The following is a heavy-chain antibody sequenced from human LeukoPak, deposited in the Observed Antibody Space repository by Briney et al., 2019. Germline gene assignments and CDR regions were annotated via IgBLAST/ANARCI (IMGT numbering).Heavy chain of an antibody. CDR3: ARVGAGLAFDI. J-gene: IGHJ3*02. CDR1: GYTFTGNY. D-gene: IGHD4/OR15-4a*01. Sequence: GASGKVSGKSSGYTFTGNYLHWVRQPPAQGLGGMGIINPSGGSTSYAQKFQGRVTMTRNTSISTAYMELSSLRSEDTAVYYCARVGAGLAFDIWGQGTMVTVSS. V-gene: IGHV1-46*01. CDR2: INPSGGST.